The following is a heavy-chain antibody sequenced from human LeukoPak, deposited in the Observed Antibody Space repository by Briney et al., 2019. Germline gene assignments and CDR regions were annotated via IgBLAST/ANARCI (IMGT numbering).Heavy chain of an antibody. V-gene: IGHV1-2*02. CDR1: GYTFTSFG. Sequence: ASVKVSCKPSGYTFTSFGISWVRQAPGQGLEWMGWINPNSGGTNYAQKFQGRVTMTRDTSISTAYMELSRLRSDDTAVYYCARDWHDSSGYTNYWGQGTLVTVSS. CDR3: ARDWHDSSGYTNY. J-gene: IGHJ4*02. CDR2: INPNSGGT. D-gene: IGHD3-22*01.